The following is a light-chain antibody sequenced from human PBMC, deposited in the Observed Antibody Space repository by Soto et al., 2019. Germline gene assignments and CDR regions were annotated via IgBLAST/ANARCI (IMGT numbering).Light chain of an antibody. Sequence: DIQLTQSPSFLSASVGDRVTITCRASQAISNNLAGYQHNQGKPPKILIYGASTLKSGVPSRCSGSGSGTAFSLTIISLQPEDFSTYYCQQLNNYPRALTFGGGTKVEIE. J-gene: IGKJ4*01. CDR3: QQLNNYPRALT. CDR1: QAISNN. CDR2: GAS. V-gene: IGKV1-9*01.